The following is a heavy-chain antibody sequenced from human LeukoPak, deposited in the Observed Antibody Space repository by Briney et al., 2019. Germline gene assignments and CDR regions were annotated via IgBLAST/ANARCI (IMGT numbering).Heavy chain of an antibody. J-gene: IGHJ4*02. CDR1: GFTFSDYY. D-gene: IGHD3-22*01. CDR2: ISSSGSTI. CDR3: AREGQGYYDSSGYVDY. V-gene: IGHV3-11*01. Sequence: GGSLRLSCAASGFTFSDYYMSWIRQAPGKGLEWVSYISSSGSTIYYADSVKGRFTVSRDNAKNSLYLQMNSLRAEDTAVYYCAREGQGYYDSSGYVDYWGQGTLVTVSS.